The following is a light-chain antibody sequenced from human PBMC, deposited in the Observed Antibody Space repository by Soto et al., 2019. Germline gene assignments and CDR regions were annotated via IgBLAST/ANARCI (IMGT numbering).Light chain of an antibody. CDR2: SAS. CDR3: QQYGSSRNT. J-gene: IGKJ2*01. V-gene: IGKV3-20*01. Sequence: ENVLTQSPGTLSLSPGERATLSCRASQSVTSSYLAWYQQKPGQAPSLLIYSASSRATGVPDRFSGSGSATDFTLTISRVEPEDFAGYECQQYGSSRNTFGQGTKLDIK. CDR1: QSVTSSY.